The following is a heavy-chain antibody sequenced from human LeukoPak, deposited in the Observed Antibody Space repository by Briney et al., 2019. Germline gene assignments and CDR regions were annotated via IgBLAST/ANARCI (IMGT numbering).Heavy chain of an antibody. CDR1: GYTFTRYH. CDR3: ARAEWELADFDY. CDR2: INPNSGGT. V-gene: IGHV1-2*02. J-gene: IGHJ4*02. D-gene: IGHD1-26*01. Sequence: GASVKVSCKASGYTFTRYHMHWVRQAPGQGLEWMGWINPNSGGTNYAQKFQGRVTMTRDTSISTAYMELSRLRSDDTAVYYCARAEWELADFDYWGQGTLVTVSS.